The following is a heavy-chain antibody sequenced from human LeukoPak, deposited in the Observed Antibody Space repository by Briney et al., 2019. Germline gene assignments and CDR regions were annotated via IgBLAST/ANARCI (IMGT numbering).Heavy chain of an antibody. V-gene: IGHV4-59*01. D-gene: IGHD5-12*01. CDR3: ARLKGCGYGYDLAYNWFDP. CDR2: IYYSGST. J-gene: IGHJ5*02. CDR1: GGSFSGYY. Sequence: SETLSLTCAVYGGSFSGYYWSWIRQPPGKGLEWIGYIYYSGSTNYNPSHKSRVTISVDTSKNQFSLKLSSVTAADTAVYYCARLKGCGYGYDLAYNWFDPWGQGTLVTVSS.